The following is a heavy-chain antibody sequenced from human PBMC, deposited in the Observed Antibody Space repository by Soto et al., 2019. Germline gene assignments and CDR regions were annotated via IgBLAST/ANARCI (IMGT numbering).Heavy chain of an antibody. Sequence: PGGSLRLSCAASGFTFSSYWMSWVRQAPGKGLEWVANIKQDGSEKYYVDSVKGRFTISRDNAKNSLYLQMNSLRAEDTAVYYCARVSGLEQQLFPNPYDYWGQGTLVTVSS. J-gene: IGHJ4*02. CDR3: ARVSGLEQQLFPNPYDY. D-gene: IGHD6-13*01. V-gene: IGHV3-7*01. CDR2: IKQDGSEK. CDR1: GFTFSSYW.